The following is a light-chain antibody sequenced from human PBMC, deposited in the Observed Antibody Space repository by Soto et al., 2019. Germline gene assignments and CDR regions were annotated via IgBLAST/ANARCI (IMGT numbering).Light chain of an antibody. J-gene: IGKJ5*01. CDR3: QQYNNWPLT. V-gene: IGKV3-15*01. Sequence: EIVLTLSPGTLSFSPGERATLSCRASQSVSSNLAAYQQKPGQAPRRLIYGASTRAAGIPARFSGSRSGTEFTLTNSSLQSEDVAVYYCQQYNNWPLTFGQGTLLEIK. CDR1: QSVSSN. CDR2: GAS.